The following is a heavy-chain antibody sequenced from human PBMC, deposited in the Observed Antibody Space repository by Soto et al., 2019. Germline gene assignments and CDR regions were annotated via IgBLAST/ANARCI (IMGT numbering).Heavy chain of an antibody. CDR1: GGSISSGGYY. CDR2: IYYSGST. J-gene: IGHJ4*02. V-gene: IGHV4-31*03. D-gene: IGHD2-2*01. CDR3: ARDAYCSSTSCYSPPR. Sequence: PSDTLSLTCTVSGGSISSGGYYWSWIRQHPGKGLEWIGYIYYSGSTYYNPSLKSRVTISVDTSKNQFSLKLSSVTAADTAVYYCARDAYCSSTSCYSPPRWGQGTLVTVYS.